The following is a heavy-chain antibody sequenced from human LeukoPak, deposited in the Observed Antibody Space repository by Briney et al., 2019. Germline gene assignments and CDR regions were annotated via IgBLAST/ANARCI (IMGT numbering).Heavy chain of an antibody. CDR2: IYYSGST. Sequence: SETLSLTCTVSGGSISSSSYYWGWLRQPPGKGLEWFGSIYYSGSTYYNPSLKSRVTISVDTSKNQFSLKLSSVTAADTAVYYCAREGRNFAAARDAFDIWGQGTMVTVSS. J-gene: IGHJ3*02. CDR1: GGSISSSSYY. D-gene: IGHD6-13*01. V-gene: IGHV4-39*07. CDR3: AREGRNFAAARDAFDI.